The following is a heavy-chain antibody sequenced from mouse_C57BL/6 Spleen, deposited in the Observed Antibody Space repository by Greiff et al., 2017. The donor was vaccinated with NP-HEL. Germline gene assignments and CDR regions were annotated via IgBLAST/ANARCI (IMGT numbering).Heavy chain of an antibody. CDR2: IYPGDGDT. D-gene: IGHD3-2*02. V-gene: IGHV1-80*01. J-gene: IGHJ3*01. CDR3: ARGGQLRPPFAY. Sequence: QVQLQQSGAELVKPGASVKISCKASGYAFSSYWMNWVKQRPGKGLEWIGQIYPGDGDTNYNGKFKGKATLTADKSSSTAYMQLSSLTSEDSAVYFCARGGQLRPPFAYWGQGTLVTVSA. CDR1: GYAFSSYW.